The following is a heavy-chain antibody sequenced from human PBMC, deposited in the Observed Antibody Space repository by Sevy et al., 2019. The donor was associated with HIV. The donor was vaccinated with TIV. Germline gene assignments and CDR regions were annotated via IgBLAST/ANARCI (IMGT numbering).Heavy chain of an antibody. J-gene: IGHJ4*02. D-gene: IGHD6-13*01. Sequence: GGSLRLSCAASGFTFSSYSMNWVRQAPGKGLEWVSYISSSSSTIYYADSVKGRFTISRDNAKNSLYLQMNSLRDEDTAVYYCARTPGGYSSSRYDLANKVFDYWGQGTLVTVSS. CDR3: ARTPGGYSSSRYDLANKVFDY. CDR1: GFTFSSYS. V-gene: IGHV3-48*02. CDR2: ISSSSSTI.